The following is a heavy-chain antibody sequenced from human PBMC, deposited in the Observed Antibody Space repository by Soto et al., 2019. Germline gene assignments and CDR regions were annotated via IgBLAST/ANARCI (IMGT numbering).Heavy chain of an antibody. V-gene: IGHV1-69*13. CDR2: IIPIFGTA. J-gene: IGHJ6*02. CDR1: GGTFSSYA. D-gene: IGHD3-3*01. Sequence: SVKVSCKASGGTFSSYAISWVRQAPGQGLEWMGGIIPIFGTANYAQKFQGRVTITADESTSTAYMELSSLRSEDTAVYYCARIIVETTYYDFWSGYPPAPYYYYGMDVWGQGTTVTVSS. CDR3: ARIIVETTYYDFWSGYPPAPYYYYGMDV.